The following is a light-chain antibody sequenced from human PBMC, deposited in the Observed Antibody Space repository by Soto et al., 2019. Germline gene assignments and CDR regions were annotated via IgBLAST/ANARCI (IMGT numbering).Light chain of an antibody. V-gene: IGLV2-8*01. CDR1: SSDIGAYDY. CDR3: SSYAGNNNLGL. J-gene: IGLJ2*01. CDR2: EVR. Sequence: QSALTQPPSASGSPRQSVTISCTGTSSDIGAYDYVSWYQQYPGKAPRLIIYEVRHRPSGVPDRFSGSKSGNTASLTVSGLQAEDEADYYCSSYAGNNNLGLFGGGTKLTVL.